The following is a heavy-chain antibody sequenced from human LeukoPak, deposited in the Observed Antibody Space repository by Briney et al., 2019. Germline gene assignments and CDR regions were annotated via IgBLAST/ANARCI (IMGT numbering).Heavy chain of an antibody. V-gene: IGHV4-59*01. CDR3: ARSVPQPIAARPSYAFDI. J-gene: IGHJ3*02. Sequence: SETLSLTCTVSGGSISSYYWSWIRQPPGKGLEWIGYINYSGSTNYNPSLKSRVTISVDTSKNQFSLKLSSVTAADTAVYYCARSVPQPIAARPSYAFDIWGQGTMVTVSS. D-gene: IGHD6-6*01. CDR1: GGSISSYY. CDR2: INYSGST.